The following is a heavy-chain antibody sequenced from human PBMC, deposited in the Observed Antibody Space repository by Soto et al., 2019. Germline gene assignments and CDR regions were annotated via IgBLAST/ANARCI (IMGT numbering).Heavy chain of an antibody. CDR1: VYSFTRYW. Sequence: GESLTISCKGSVYSFTRYWISWVRQMPWKGLEWMGRIDPSDSYTNYSPSFQGHVTISADKSISTAYLQWSSLKASDTAIYYCSRLSAVTTYSYYDMEKLGKETTVADSS. D-gene: IGHD4-4*01. CDR3: SRLSAVTTYSYYDMEK. V-gene: IGHV5-10-1*01. CDR2: IDPSDSYT. J-gene: IGHJ6*04.